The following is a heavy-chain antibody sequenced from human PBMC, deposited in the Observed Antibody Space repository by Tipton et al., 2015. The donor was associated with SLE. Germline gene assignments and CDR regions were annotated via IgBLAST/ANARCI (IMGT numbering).Heavy chain of an antibody. CDR3: AKSRGGSGTYYDY. CDR1: GFTFSSYA. V-gene: IGHV3-23*03. D-gene: IGHD3-10*01. CDR2: IYSGDSST. Sequence: SLRLSCAASGFTFSSYAMSWVRQAPGKGLEWVSMIYSGDSSTYYADSVKGRFTISRYNSKNTLYLQMDNLRAEDTAVYHCAKSRGGSGTYYDYWGQGTLVSVSS. J-gene: IGHJ4*02.